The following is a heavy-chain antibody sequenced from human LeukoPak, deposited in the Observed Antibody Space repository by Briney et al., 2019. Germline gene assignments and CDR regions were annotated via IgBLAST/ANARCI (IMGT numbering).Heavy chain of an antibody. J-gene: IGHJ5*02. D-gene: IGHD3-9*01. CDR2: IIPIFGTA. CDR1: GGTFSSYA. V-gene: IGHV1-69*05. Sequence: GASVKVSCKASGGTFSSYAVSWVRQAPGQGLEWMGGIIPIFGTANYAQKFQGRVTITTDESTSTAYMELSSLRAEDTAVYYCARGSKGYDILTGYYPWGQGTLVTVSS. CDR3: ARGSKGYDILTGYYP.